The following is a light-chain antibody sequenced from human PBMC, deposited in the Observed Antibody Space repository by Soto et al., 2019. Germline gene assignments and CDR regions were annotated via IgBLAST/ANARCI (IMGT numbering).Light chain of an antibody. CDR1: LNVNSY. J-gene: IGKJ5*01. V-gene: IGKV3-11*01. CDR3: QQYGSSPLIT. Sequence: TVLTQSLATLSLPPGERATLSCRASLNVNSYLAWYQQKPGQAPRLLIYDASNRAAGIPARFSGSGSGTDFTLTISSLEAEDFAVYYCQQYGSSPLITFGQGTRLEIK. CDR2: DAS.